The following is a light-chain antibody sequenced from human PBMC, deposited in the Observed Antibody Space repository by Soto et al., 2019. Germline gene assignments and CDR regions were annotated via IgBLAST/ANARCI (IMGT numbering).Light chain of an antibody. J-gene: IGKJ5*01. Sequence: EIVMTPSPVTLSVSPVERATLSCTASQSVNNNVAWYQQTPGHTPRLLISGASTRATGVPARFSGSGSGTEFTLTISSLQSEDFEVYYGQQYNNWPITFGQGTRLEIK. CDR1: QSVNNN. CDR2: GAS. CDR3: QQYNNWPIT. V-gene: IGKV3-15*01.